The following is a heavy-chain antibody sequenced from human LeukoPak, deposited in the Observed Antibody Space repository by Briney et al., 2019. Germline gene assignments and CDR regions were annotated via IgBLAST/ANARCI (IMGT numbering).Heavy chain of an antibody. Sequence: GGSLRLSCAASGFTFSDSYMTWIRQAPGKGLEWVSYISNSGSSIYYADSVKGRFTTSRDNAKSSLYLQMNSLRAEDTAVYYCAKAGYSYGYHFDYWGQGTLVTVSS. CDR2: ISNSGSSI. CDR1: GFTFSDSY. V-gene: IGHV3-11*04. CDR3: AKAGYSYGYHFDY. J-gene: IGHJ4*02. D-gene: IGHD5-18*01.